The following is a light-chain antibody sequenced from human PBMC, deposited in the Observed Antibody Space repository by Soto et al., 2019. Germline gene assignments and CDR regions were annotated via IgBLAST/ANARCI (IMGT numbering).Light chain of an antibody. Sequence: EILMTQSPVTLSVSPGERATLSGRASQSVTSNLAWYEQTRGQAPSIXIYGAFTRATGIPARFSGTGSGTEFTLTISSLQSEDFALYYCQQYNDWTLTFGQGTKVDIK. CDR3: QQYNDWTLT. CDR2: GAF. CDR1: QSVTSN. V-gene: IGKV3-15*01. J-gene: IGKJ1*01.